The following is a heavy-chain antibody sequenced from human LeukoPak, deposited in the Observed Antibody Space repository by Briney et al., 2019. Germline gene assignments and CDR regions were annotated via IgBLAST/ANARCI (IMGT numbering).Heavy chain of an antibody. CDR1: GYTFTGYY. CDR2: INPNSGGT. J-gene: IGHJ5*02. CDR3: ARVRIAAAGRGFDP. Sequence: AXXKVSCKASGYTFTGYYMHWVRQAPGQGLEGMGWINPNSGGTNYEQKFQGRVTMTRDTSISSAYMELSRLRSDDTAVYYCARVRIAAAGRGFDPWGQGTLVTVSS. D-gene: IGHD6-13*01. V-gene: IGHV1-2*02.